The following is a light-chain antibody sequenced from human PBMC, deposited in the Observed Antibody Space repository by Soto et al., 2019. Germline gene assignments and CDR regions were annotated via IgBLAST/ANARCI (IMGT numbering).Light chain of an antibody. CDR2: AAS. CDR3: QQYYSYPPT. V-gene: IGKV1-9*01. CDR1: QGISSY. J-gene: IGKJ1*01. Sequence: IRLTQSPSFLSASVGDRVTITCRASQGISSYLAWYQQKPGKAPKLLIYAASTLQSGVPSRFSGSGSGTDFTLTISCLQSEDFATYYCQQYYSYPPTFGQGTKVDIK.